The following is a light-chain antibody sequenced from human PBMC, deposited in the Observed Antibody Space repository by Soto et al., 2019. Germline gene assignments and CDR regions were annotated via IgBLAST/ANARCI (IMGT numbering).Light chain of an antibody. V-gene: IGKV3-15*01. CDR3: QHYDAWPFI. CDR2: SAS. J-gene: IGKJ3*01. Sequence: EIVMTQSPVTLSVSPGERATLACRASQTVSXNLAWYHKKPGQAPRLLIYSASTRATGIPARFSASGSGTXXXXXXXXXXXXDFAVYYCQHYDAWPFIFGPGTKVDFK. CDR1: QTVSXN.